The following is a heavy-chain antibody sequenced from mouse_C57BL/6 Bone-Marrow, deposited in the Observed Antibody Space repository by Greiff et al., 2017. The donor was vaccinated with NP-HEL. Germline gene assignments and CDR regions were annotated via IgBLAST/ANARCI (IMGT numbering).Heavy chain of an antibody. CDR2: IRSKSNNYAT. V-gene: IGHV10-1*01. Sequence: EVKLVESGGGLVQPKGSLKLSCAASGFSFNTYAMNWVRQAPGKGLEWVARIRSKSNNYATYYADSVKDRFTISRDDSESMLYLQMNNLKTEDTAMYYCVLDYERKTWFAYWGQGTLVTVSA. J-gene: IGHJ3*01. CDR1: GFSFNTYA. CDR3: VLDYERKTWFAY. D-gene: IGHD2-4*01.